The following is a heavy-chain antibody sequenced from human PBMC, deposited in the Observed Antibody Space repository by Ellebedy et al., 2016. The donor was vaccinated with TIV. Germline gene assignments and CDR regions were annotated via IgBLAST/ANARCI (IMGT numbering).Heavy chain of an antibody. V-gene: IGHV2-5*02. CDR3: AHRRYDSTIWDGGLPDY. CDR2: IYWDDDK. D-gene: IGHD2/OR15-2a*01. CDR1: GFSLSTYGVG. J-gene: IGHJ4*02. Sequence: SGPTLVKPTQTLTLTCTFSGFSLSTYGVGVAWIRQPPGKALEWLAVIYWDDDKRYTPSLKSRLFITKDTSKNQVVLTMTQMDPVDTATYYCAHRRYDSTIWDGGLPDYWGQGTLITVSS.